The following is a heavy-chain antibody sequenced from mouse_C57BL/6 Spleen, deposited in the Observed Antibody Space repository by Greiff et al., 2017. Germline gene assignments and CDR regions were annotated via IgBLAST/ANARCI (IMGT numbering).Heavy chain of an antibody. CDR2: ISDGGSYT. Sequence: EVKLVESGGGLVKPGGSLKLSCAASGFTFSSYAMSWVRQTPEKRLEWVETISDGGSYTYYPENVKGRFTISRDKAKNNLYLQMSQLEAEDTAMYCCAREDLGFAYWGQGTLVTVAA. J-gene: IGHJ3*01. CDR3: AREDLGFAY. CDR1: GFTFSSYA. V-gene: IGHV5-4*01.